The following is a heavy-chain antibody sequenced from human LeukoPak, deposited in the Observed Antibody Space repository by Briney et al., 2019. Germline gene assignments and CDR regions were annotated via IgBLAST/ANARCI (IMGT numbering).Heavy chain of an antibody. CDR2: IKQDGSEK. Sequence: GGSLRLSCAASGFTFSSYWMSWVRQAPGKGLEWVANIKQDGSEKYYVDSVKGRFTISRDNAKNSLYLQMNSLRAEDTAVYYCARDCSGGSCTFDYWGQGTLVTVSS. CDR3: ARDCSGGSCTFDY. V-gene: IGHV3-7*01. J-gene: IGHJ4*02. D-gene: IGHD2-15*01. CDR1: GFTFSSYW.